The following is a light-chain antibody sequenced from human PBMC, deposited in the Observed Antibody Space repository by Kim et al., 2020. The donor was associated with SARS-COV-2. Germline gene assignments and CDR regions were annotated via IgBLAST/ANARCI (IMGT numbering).Light chain of an antibody. CDR1: SSDVGGHNY. J-gene: IGLJ2*01. V-gene: IGLV2-14*03. CDR2: DVS. Sequence: GHPITISCTRTSSDVGGHNYVSWYQQHPGKAPILMIYDVSDRPSGVSHRFSGSKSANTASLTISGLQVEDVADYYCSSYTSTSTVVFGGGTQLTVL. CDR3: SSYTSTSTVV.